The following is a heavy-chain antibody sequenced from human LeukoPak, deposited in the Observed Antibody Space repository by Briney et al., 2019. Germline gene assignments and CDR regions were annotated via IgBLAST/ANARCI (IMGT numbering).Heavy chain of an antibody. CDR3: TRAKPYGSGDI. D-gene: IGHD3-10*01. CDR2: ISWNSGSI. CDR1: GFTFDDYA. V-gene: IGHV3-9*01. Sequence: PGGSLRLSCAASGFTFDDYAMHWVRQAPGKGLEWVSGISWNSGSIGYADSVKGRFTISRDNAKNSLYLQMNSLKTEDTAVYYCTRAKPYGSGDIWGQGTLVTVSS. J-gene: IGHJ4*02.